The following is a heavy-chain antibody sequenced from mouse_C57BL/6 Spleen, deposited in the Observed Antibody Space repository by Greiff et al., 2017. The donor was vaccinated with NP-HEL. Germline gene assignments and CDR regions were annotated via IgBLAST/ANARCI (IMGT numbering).Heavy chain of an antibody. CDR2: IYPRSGNT. D-gene: IGHD3-2*01. Sequence: QVQLQQSGAELARPGASVKLSCKASGYTFTSYGISWVKQRTGQGLEWIGEIYPRSGNTYYNEKFKGKATLTADKSSSTAYMELRSLTSADSAVYFCARKDSSPRVYFGGWGKGTTLTVAS. J-gene: IGHJ2*01. CDR1: GYTFTSYG. V-gene: IGHV1-81*01. CDR3: ARKDSSPRVYFGG.